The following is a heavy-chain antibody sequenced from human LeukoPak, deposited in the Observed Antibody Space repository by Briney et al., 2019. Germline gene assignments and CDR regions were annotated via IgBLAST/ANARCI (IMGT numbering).Heavy chain of an antibody. J-gene: IGHJ4*02. D-gene: IGHD1-26*01. V-gene: IGHV1-2*02. CDR1: GYTFTGYY. CDR3: ARGRGGGSQPYFDY. CDR2: INPNSGGT. Sequence: GASVKVSCKASGYTFTGYYMHWVRQAPGQGLEWMGWINPNSGGTNYAQKLQGRVTMNRDTAISSDYMELSRLRSDDTAVYYCARGRGGGSQPYFDYWGQGTLVTVSS.